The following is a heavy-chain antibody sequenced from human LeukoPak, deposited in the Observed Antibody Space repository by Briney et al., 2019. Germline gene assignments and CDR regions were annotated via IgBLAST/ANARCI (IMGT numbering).Heavy chain of an antibody. V-gene: IGHV1-46*01. D-gene: IGHD3-22*01. Sequence: GASVKISYKASGYTFTSYYMHWVRQAPGQGLERMGIINPSGGSTSYAQKFQGRVTMTRDTSTSTVYMELSSLRSEDTAVYYCARDQYYDSSEEQFDYWGQGTLVTVSS. J-gene: IGHJ4*02. CDR1: GYTFTSYY. CDR3: ARDQYYDSSEEQFDY. CDR2: INPSGGST.